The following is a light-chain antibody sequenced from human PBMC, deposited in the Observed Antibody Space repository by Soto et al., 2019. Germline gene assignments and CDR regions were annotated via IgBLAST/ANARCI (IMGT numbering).Light chain of an antibody. CDR3: CSYAGSTNWV. CDR1: SSDVGSYNL. V-gene: IGLV2-23*01. CDR2: EDI. Sequence: QSVLTQPASVSGSPGQSITISCTGTSSDVGSYNLVSWYRHHPGKAPKLMIYEDIKRPSGVSNRFSGSKSGNTASLTISGLQAEDEADYYCCSYAGSTNWVLGGGTKVTVL. J-gene: IGLJ3*02.